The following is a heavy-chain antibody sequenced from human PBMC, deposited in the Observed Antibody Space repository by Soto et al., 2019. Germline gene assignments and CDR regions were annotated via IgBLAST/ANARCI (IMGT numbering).Heavy chain of an antibody. CDR3: ARGNRYSFQFDY. CDR1: GYTFTDYH. J-gene: IGHJ4*02. CDR2: VSPKSGGT. D-gene: IGHD5-18*01. V-gene: IGHV1-2*04. Sequence: GASVKVSCKASGYTFTDYHIHWVRQAPGQGLEWMGWVSPKSGGTSYAQKFQGWVTMTRDTSINTAYMEVTRLKSDDAAVYYCARGNRYSFQFDYWGQGTLVTVSS.